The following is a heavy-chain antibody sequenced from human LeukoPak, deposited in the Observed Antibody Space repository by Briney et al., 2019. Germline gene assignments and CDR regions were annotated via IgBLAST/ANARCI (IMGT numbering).Heavy chain of an antibody. D-gene: IGHD6-6*01. CDR2: IKQDGSEK. Sequence: GGSLRLSCAASGFTFSSYWMSWVRQAPGKGLEWVANIKQDGSEKYYVDSVKGRFTISRDNAKNSLYLQMNSLRAEDTAVYYCATYSSSKTGRVFDYWGRGTLVTVSS. CDR1: GFTFSSYW. CDR3: ATYSSSKTGRVFDY. J-gene: IGHJ4*02. V-gene: IGHV3-7*01.